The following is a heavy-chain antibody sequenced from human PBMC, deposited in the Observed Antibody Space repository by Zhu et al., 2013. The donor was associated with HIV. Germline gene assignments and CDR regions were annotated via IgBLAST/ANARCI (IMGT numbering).Heavy chain of an antibody. CDR1: GFTFSDYA. D-gene: IGHD6-19*01. CDR3: AKEYSNGWPFDY. CDR2: ISGSGSRT. V-gene: IGHV3-23*01. Sequence: VQLLESGGGLVQPGGSLRLSCAASGFTFSDYAMSWVHQAPGEGLEWVSGISGSGSRTHYADSVKGRFTISRDNSKNTLYLQMNSLRAEDTAVYYCAKEYSNGWPFDYWGQGTLVTVSS. J-gene: IGHJ4*02.